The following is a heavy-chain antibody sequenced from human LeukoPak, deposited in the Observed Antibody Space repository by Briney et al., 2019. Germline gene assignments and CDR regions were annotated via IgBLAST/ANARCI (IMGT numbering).Heavy chain of an antibody. J-gene: IGHJ4*02. CDR2: IYSGGST. D-gene: IGHD3-16*01. V-gene: IGHV3-53*01. Sequence: PGGSLRLSCAASGFTVSSNYMSWVRQAPGKGLEWVSVIYSGGSTYYADSVKGRFTISRDNSKNTLYLQMNSLRAEDTAVYYCARESRGLRGRYFDYWGQGTLVTVSS. CDR1: GFTVSSNY. CDR3: ARESRGLRGRYFDY.